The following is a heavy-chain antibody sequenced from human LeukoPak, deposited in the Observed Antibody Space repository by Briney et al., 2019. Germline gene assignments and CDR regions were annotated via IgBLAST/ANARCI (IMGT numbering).Heavy chain of an antibody. CDR3: ARVQTPSGSGSYSFDY. Sequence: PSETLSLTCTVSGGSISSSTYYWGWIRQPPGKGLEWIGYIYYSGSTNYNPSLKSRVTISVDTSKNQFSLKLSSVTAADTAVYYCARVQTPSGSGSYSFDYWGQGTLVTVSS. D-gene: IGHD3-10*01. J-gene: IGHJ4*02. CDR2: IYYSGST. CDR1: GGSISSSTYY. V-gene: IGHV4-61*05.